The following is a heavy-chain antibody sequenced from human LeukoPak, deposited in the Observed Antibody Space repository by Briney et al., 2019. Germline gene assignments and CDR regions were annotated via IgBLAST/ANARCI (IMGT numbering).Heavy chain of an antibody. CDR3: ATSSGWYDLYYFDY. V-gene: IGHV1-3*01. Sequence: ASVKVSCTASGYTFTSYAMHRVRQAPGQRLEWMGGINAGNGNTKYSQKFQGRVTITRDTSASTAYMELSSLRSEDTAVYYCATSSGWYDLYYFDYWGQGTLVTVSS. CDR1: GYTFTSYA. J-gene: IGHJ4*02. CDR2: INAGNGNT. D-gene: IGHD6-19*01.